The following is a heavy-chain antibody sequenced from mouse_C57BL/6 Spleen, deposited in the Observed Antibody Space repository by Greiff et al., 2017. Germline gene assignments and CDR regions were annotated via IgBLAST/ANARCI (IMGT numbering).Heavy chain of an antibody. J-gene: IGHJ4*01. CDR1: GFNIKDDY. Sequence: EVQLQQSGAELVRPGASVKLSCTASGFNIKDDYMHWVKQRPEQGLEWIGWIDPENGDTEYASKFQGKATITADTSSNTAYLQLSSLTSEDTAVYYCTLIYYEYDYYAMDYWGQGTSVTVSS. V-gene: IGHV14-4*01. CDR2: IDPENGDT. CDR3: TLIYYEYDYYAMDY. D-gene: IGHD2-4*01.